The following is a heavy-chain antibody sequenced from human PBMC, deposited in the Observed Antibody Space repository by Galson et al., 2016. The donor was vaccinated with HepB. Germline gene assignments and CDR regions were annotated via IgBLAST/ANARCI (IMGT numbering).Heavy chain of an antibody. Sequence: SLRLSCAASGFTFSSYAMSWVRQSPGKGLEWVSAISGSGITYYADSVTGRFTISRDDSNNPLYLQMSSLRAEDTAVYYCAKCPHYYDISGYYSLWGQGTLVTVSS. J-gene: IGHJ4*02. V-gene: IGHV3-23*01. D-gene: IGHD3-22*01. CDR1: GFTFSSYA. CDR3: AKCPHYYDISGYYSL. CDR2: ISGSGIT.